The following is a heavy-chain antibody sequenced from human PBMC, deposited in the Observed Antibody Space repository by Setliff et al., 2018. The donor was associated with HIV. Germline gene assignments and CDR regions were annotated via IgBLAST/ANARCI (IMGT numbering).Heavy chain of an antibody. D-gene: IGHD3-10*01. CDR2: INCNSGGT. Sequence: GASVKVSCKPSGYTFTGSFMHWVRQAPGQGLEWMGWINCNSGGTYYAQNFQGRVTMTRDTSINTAYMELSRLRSDDTAVYYCARQTVSGLLYFDYWGQGTLVTVSS. CDR1: GYTFTGSF. CDR3: ARQTVSGLLYFDY. J-gene: IGHJ4*02. V-gene: IGHV1-2*02.